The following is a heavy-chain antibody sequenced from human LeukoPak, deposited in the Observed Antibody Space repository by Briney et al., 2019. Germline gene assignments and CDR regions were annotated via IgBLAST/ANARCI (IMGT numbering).Heavy chain of an antibody. J-gene: IGHJ4*02. Sequence: SETLSLTCTVSGGSISSYYWSWIRQPPGKGLEWIGYIYYSGSTNYNPSLKSRVTISVDTSKNQFSLKLSSVTAADTAVYYCARVESSWDIEKWGQGTLVTVSS. CDR1: GGSISSYY. CDR2: IYYSGST. V-gene: IGHV4-59*01. D-gene: IGHD6-13*01. CDR3: ARVESSWDIEK.